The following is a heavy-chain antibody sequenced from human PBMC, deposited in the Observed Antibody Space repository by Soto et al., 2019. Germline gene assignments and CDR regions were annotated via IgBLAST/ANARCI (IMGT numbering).Heavy chain of an antibody. J-gene: IGHJ6*02. D-gene: IGHD3-10*01. CDR3: AREREGGSGSYYYYYYGMDV. Sequence: SETLSLTCTVSGGSISSSSYYWGWIRQPPGKGLEWIGSIYYSGSTNYNPSLKSRVTISVDTSQNQFSLKLSSVTAADTAVYYCAREREGGSGSYYYYYYGMDVWGQGTTVTVSS. CDR1: GGSISSSSYY. V-gene: IGHV4-39*07. CDR2: IYYSGST.